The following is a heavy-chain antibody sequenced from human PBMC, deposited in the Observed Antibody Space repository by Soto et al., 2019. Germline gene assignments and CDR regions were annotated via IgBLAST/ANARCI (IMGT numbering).Heavy chain of an antibody. V-gene: IGHV1-69*01. CDR1: GGTFRNYA. CDR3: AIPLPKQQLVRGAFDH. CDR2: SIPVFGTA. J-gene: IGHJ4*02. Sequence: QVQLVQSGAEVKKPGSSVKLSCKTSGGTFRNYAINWVRQAPGQGLEWMGGSIPVFGTANYAQTFQGRFTINADESTSTAYMELSSLRSEDTAVYYCAIPLPKQQLVRGAFDHWGQGPLVTVAS. D-gene: IGHD6-13*01.